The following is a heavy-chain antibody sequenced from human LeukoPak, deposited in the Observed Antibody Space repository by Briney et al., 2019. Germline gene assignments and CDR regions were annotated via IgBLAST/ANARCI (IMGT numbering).Heavy chain of an antibody. CDR1: GFRFDDYA. J-gene: IGHJ3*01. D-gene: IGHD1-14*01. CDR3: AKDFDSGTTWNHSAFDL. V-gene: IGHV3-9*01. CDR2: ISWNGGNI. Sequence: PGGSLRLSCVASGFRFDDYAMHWVRQAPGKGLEWVSRISWNGGNIGYADSLRGRFTVSRDNARNSLYLQLSSLGVEDTALYYCAKDFDSGTTWNHSAFDLWGLGALVTVSS.